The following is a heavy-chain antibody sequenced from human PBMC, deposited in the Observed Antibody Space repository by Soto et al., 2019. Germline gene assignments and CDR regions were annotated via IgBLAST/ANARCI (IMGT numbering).Heavy chain of an antibody. CDR2: ISSTTNYI. V-gene: IGHV3-21*06. CDR1: GFTHTRYS. CDR3: ARESEDLTSNFDY. Sequence: EVQLVESGGGLVKPGGSLRLSCAASGFTHTRYSMNWVRQAPGKGLEWVSSISSTTNYIYYGDSMKGRFTISRDNAKNSLYLEMNSLRAEDTAVYYCARESEDLTSNFDYWGQGTLVTVSS. J-gene: IGHJ4*02.